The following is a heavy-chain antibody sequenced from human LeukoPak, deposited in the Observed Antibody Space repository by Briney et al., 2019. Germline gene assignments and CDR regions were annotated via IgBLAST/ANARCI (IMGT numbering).Heavy chain of an antibody. CDR3: AGGRKTGDRLFDY. D-gene: IGHD7-27*01. CDR1: GGSISSYY. CDR2: IYYSGST. V-gene: IGHV4-59*01. Sequence: PSETLSLTCTVSGGSISSYYWSWIRRPPGKGLEWIGYIYYSGSTNYNPSLKSRVTISVDTSKNQFSLKLSSVTAADTAVYYCAGGRKTGDRLFDYWGQGTLVTVSS. J-gene: IGHJ4*02.